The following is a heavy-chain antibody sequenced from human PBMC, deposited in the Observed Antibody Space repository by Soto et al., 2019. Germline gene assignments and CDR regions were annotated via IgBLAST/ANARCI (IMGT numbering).Heavy chain of an antibody. J-gene: IGHJ5*02. CDR2: IIPIFGTA. CDR1: GGTFSSYA. CDR3: ARVELERSWFDP. V-gene: IGHV1-69*05. D-gene: IGHD1-1*01. Sequence: SVKVSCKASGGTFSSYAISCVRQAPGQGLEWMGGIIPIFGTANYAQKLQGRVTMTTDTSTSTAYMELRSLRSDDTAVYYCARVELERSWFDPWGQGTLVTVSS.